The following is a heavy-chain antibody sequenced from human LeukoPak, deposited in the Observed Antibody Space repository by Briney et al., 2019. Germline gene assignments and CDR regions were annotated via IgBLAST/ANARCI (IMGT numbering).Heavy chain of an antibody. D-gene: IGHD1-26*01. CDR1: GGSISSSSYS. J-gene: IGHJ4*02. V-gene: IGHV4-39*07. CDR2: IYYSGST. Sequence: SETLSLTCTVSGGSISSSSYSRGWIRQPPGKGLEWIGSIYYSGSTYYNPSLKSRVTISVDTSKNQFSLKLNSVTAADTAVYYCARGGYSGSYADYWGQGTLVTVSS. CDR3: ARGGYSGSYADY.